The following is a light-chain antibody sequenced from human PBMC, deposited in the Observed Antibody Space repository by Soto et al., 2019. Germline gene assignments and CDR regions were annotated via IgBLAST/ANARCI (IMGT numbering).Light chain of an antibody. Sequence: EIVLTQSPGTLSLSPGERATLSCRASQSVSSSYLAWYQQKPGQAPRLLIYGASSRATGIPDRFSGSGSGTDFTLTISRLEPEYFALYYCQQYGGSPTFGRGTKVEIK. CDR3: QQYGGSPT. CDR1: QSVSSSY. J-gene: IGKJ1*01. V-gene: IGKV3-20*01. CDR2: GAS.